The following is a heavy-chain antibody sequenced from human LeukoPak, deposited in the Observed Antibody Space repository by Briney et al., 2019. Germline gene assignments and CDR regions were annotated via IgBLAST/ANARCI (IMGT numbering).Heavy chain of an antibody. J-gene: IGHJ4*02. Sequence: GRSLRLSCAASGFTFSSYGMHWVRQAPGKGLEGVAVIWYDGSNKYYADSVKGRFTISRDNSKNTLYLRMNSLRAEDTAVYYCARNGLLYSSSWYPDYWGQGTLVTVSS. CDR2: IWYDGSNK. V-gene: IGHV3-33*01. CDR1: GFTFSSYG. D-gene: IGHD6-13*01. CDR3: ARNGLLYSSSWYPDY.